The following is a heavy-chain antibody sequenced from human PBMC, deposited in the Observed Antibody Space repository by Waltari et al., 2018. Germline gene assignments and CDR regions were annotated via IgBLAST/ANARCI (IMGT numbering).Heavy chain of an antibody. CDR1: VGSFNNYH. D-gene: IGHD5-12*01. CDR3: AREPEWVLPTDAFDL. V-gene: IGHV4-34*01. J-gene: IGHJ3*01. CDR2: FQDSGST. Sequence: QVQLQQWGAGLLKPSETLSPPCAIYVGSFNNYHWPWIRPPPGKGLEWIGEFQDSGSTNYSPSLKSRVTISVDTSKNQFSLNLTSVTAADTAVYYCAREPEWVLPTDAFDLWSQGTMVTVSS.